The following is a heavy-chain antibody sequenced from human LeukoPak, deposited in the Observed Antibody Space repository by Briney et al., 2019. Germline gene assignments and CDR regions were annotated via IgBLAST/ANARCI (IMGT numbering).Heavy chain of an antibody. CDR3: ARDPDRYISGWYFDP. J-gene: IGHJ5*02. Sequence: GGSLRLSCAASGFTFSSYTMNWVRQAPGKGLEWVSTISSSSSYIYYADSVKGRFTISRDNAKNSLYLQMNSLRAEDTAVYYCARDPDRYISGWYFDPWGQGTLVTVSS. CDR2: ISSSSSYI. V-gene: IGHV3-21*01. D-gene: IGHD6-19*01. CDR1: GFTFSSYT.